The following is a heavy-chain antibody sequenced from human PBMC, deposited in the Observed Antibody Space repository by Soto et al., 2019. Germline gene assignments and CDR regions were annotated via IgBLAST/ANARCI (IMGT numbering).Heavy chain of an antibody. J-gene: IGHJ6*02. Sequence: GGSLRLSCAASGFTFSSYWMSWVRQAPGKGLEWVANIKQDGSEKYYVDSVKGRFTISRDNAKNSLYLQMNSLRAEDTAVYYCARDPPRDFFGSHGMDVWGQGTTVTVSS. CDR3: ARDPPRDFFGSHGMDV. V-gene: IGHV3-7*05. CDR2: IKQDGSEK. D-gene: IGHD3-3*01. CDR1: GFTFSSYW.